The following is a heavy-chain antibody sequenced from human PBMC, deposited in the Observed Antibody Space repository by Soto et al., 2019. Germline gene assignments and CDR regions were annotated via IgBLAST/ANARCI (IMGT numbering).Heavy chain of an antibody. Sequence: ASVKVSCKASGYTFTSYGISWVRQAPGQGLEWMGWISAYNGNTNYAQKLQGRVTMTTDTSTSTAYMELRSLRSDDTAVYYCASTENYDIRGSPLDYWGQGTLVTVSS. V-gene: IGHV1-18*01. CDR2: ISAYNGNT. CDR3: ASTENYDIRGSPLDY. D-gene: IGHD3-9*01. CDR1: GYTFTSYG. J-gene: IGHJ4*02.